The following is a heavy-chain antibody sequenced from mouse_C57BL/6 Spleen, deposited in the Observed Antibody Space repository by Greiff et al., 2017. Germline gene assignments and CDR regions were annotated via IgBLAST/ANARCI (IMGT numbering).Heavy chain of an antibody. CDR1: GFTFSDYY. CDR3: ARRDYYDYDGDWYFDV. CDR2: ISNGGGST. V-gene: IGHV5-12*01. Sequence: DVMLVESGGGLVQPGGSLKLSCAASGFTFSDYYMYWVRPTPEKRLEWVAYISNGGGSTYYPDTVKGRFTISRDNAKNTLYLQMSRLKSEDTAMYYCARRDYYDYDGDWYFDVWGTGTTVTVSS. D-gene: IGHD2-4*01. J-gene: IGHJ1*03.